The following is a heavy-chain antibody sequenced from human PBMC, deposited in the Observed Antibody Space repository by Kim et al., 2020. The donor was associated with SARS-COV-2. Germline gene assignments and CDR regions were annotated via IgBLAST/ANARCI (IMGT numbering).Heavy chain of an antibody. V-gene: IGHV1-2*02. J-gene: IGHJ4*02. Sequence: ASVKVSCEASGYSFTGYYVHWVRQAPGQGPEWMGWINPSSGDTYYAPKFQGRVTMARDKSLSTAYMELSRLRFDDTAVYYCTRAGYGYWGQGTLVTVSS. CDR1: GYSFTGYY. CDR2: INPSSGDT. CDR3: TRAGYGY. D-gene: IGHD2-15*01.